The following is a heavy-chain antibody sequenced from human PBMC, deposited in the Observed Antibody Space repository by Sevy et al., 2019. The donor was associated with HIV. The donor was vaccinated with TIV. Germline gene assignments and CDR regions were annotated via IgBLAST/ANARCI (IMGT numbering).Heavy chain of an antibody. Sequence: GGSLRLSCAASGFTFNNAWMNWVRQAPGKVLQWVGRIKSKTDGGTTDYSAPVKGRFTISRDDSKNTLYLQMNSLKTEDTAVYYCATDRPAGSGTYYYGMDVWGQGTTVTVSS. CDR2: IKSKTDGGTT. CDR3: ATDRPAGSGTYYYGMDV. J-gene: IGHJ6*02. D-gene: IGHD3-10*01. V-gene: IGHV3-15*07. CDR1: GFTFNNAW.